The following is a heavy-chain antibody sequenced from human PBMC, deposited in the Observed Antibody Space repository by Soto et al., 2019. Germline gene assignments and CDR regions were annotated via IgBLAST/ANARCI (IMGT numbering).Heavy chain of an antibody. J-gene: IGHJ6*02. D-gene: IGHD4-4*01. V-gene: IGHV1-8*01. Sequence: QVQLVQSGAEVKKPGASVKVSCKASGYTFTSYDINWVRQATGQGLEWMGWMNPNSGNTGYAQKFQGRVTMTRNTSIRTAYMELGSVRSEDTAVYYCARPLNIYTSRYYCYYGMDVWGQGTPVTVSS. CDR1: GYTFTSYD. CDR2: MNPNSGNT. CDR3: ARPLNIYTSRYYCYYGMDV.